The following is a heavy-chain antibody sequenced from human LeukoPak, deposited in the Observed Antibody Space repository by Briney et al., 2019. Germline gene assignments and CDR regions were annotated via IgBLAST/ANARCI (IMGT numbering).Heavy chain of an antibody. D-gene: IGHD4-17*01. CDR1: GFTFTCSA. J-gene: IGHJ4*02. V-gene: IGHV1-58*01. CDR2: IFVGSGNT. CDR3: SADYGDYNFDY. Sequence: SVKVSFKSSGFTFTCSALQWVRQARGQRLGRMGWIFVGSGNTKYAQEFQERVSITSKMSTSTAYMELSSLRSEDTAVYYCSADYGDYNFDYWGQGTLVTVSS.